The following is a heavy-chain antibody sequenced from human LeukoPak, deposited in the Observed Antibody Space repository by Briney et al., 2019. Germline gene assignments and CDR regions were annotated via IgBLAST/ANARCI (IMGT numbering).Heavy chain of an antibody. D-gene: IGHD3-22*01. CDR1: GGSISSYY. CDR2: IYYSGST. J-gene: IGHJ4*02. V-gene: IGHV4-59*01. CDR3: ARSPHDRSFDY. Sequence: PSETLSLTCTVSGGSISSYYWSWIRQPPGKGLEWIGYIYYSGSTNYNPSLKGRVTISVDTSKNQFSLKLSSVTAADTAVYYCARSPHDRSFDYWGQGTLVTVSS.